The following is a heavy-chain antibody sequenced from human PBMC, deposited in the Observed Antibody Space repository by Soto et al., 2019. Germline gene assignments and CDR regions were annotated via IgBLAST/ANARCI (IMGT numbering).Heavy chain of an antibody. Sequence: QVQLVQSGAEVKKPGASVKVSCKASGYTFTSYGISWVRQAPGQGLEWMGWISGYNGNTNYAQKFQGRVSMTTDTSLSTAYMGLRRFRSDDTAVYYCARDTPGRLAAFRESDFILGMDARGQGTTGTVA. CDR2: ISGYNGNT. CDR3: ARDTPGRLAAFRESDFILGMDA. V-gene: IGHV1-18*04. CDR1: GYTFTSYG. J-gene: IGHJ6*02. D-gene: IGHD2-15*01.